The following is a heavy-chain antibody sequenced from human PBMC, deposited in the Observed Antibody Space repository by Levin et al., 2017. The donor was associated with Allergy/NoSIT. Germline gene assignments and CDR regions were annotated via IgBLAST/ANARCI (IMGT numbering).Heavy chain of an antibody. V-gene: IGHV2-70*01. D-gene: IGHD2-2*01. CDR3: ARTPIDQLDYDYGMDV. Sequence: SGPTLVKPTQTLTLTCTFSGFSLSTSGMCVSWIRQPPGKALEWLALIDWDDDKYYSTSLKTRLTISKDTSKNQVVLTMTNMDPVDTATYYCARTPIDQLDYDYGMDVWGQGTTVTVSS. J-gene: IGHJ6*02. CDR2: IDWDDDK. CDR1: GFSLSTSGMC.